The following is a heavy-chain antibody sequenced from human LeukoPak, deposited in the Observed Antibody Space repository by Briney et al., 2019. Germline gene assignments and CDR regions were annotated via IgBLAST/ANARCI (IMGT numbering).Heavy chain of an antibody. CDR1: GDSISGGDCY. CDR2: IFSGNT. CDR3: ARVHRVAGLDY. J-gene: IGHJ4*02. Sequence: SETLSLTCTVSGDSISGGDCYWSWIRQPPGKGLEWIGYIFSGNTYYNPSLQSRLSLSEDTSKNQFSLRLSSVTAADTALYFCARVHRVAGLDYWGQGTLVTVSS. V-gene: IGHV4-30-4*01. D-gene: IGHD6-19*01.